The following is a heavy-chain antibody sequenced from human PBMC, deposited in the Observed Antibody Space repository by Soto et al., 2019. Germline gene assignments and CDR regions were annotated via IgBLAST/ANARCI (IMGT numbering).Heavy chain of an antibody. CDR3: ARAVLRFLAAWRFDP. D-gene: IGHD3-3*01. CDR1: GFTFSSYA. V-gene: IGHV3-23*01. CDR2: ISGSGGST. Sequence: AGGSLRLSCAASGFTFSSYAMSWVRQAPGKGLEWVSAISGSGGSTYYADSVKGRFTISRDNSKNTLYLQMNSLRAEDTAVYYCARAVLRFLAAWRFDPWGQGTLVTVSS. J-gene: IGHJ5*02.